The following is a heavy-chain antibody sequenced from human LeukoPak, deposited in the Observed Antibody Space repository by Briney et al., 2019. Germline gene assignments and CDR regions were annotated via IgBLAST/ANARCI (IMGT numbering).Heavy chain of an antibody. CDR1: GGSISSGGYS. D-gene: IGHD3-10*01. V-gene: IGHV4-31*03. CDR2: IYYSGST. J-gene: IGHJ4*02. Sequence: SQTLSLTCTVSGGSISSGGYSWSWIRQHPGKGLEWTGYIYYSGSTYYNPSLKSRVTISVDTSKNQFSLKLSSVTAADTAVYYCARVGSGSYYKYYFDYWGQGTLVTVSS. CDR3: ARVGSGSYYKYYFDY.